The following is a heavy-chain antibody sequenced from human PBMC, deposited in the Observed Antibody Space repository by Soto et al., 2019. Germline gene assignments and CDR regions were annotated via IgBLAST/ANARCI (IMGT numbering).Heavy chain of an antibody. Sequence: EVQLLESGGGLEQPGGSLRLSCGASGFIFSNYAMSWVRQAPGKGLEWVSGISGSGGTTDYADSVKGRFTISRDNSKNTLYLQMNSLRVEDTAAYYCAKYPVLAALYGMHVWGQGTTVTVS. J-gene: IGHJ6*02. D-gene: IGHD2-15*01. CDR3: AKYPVLAALYGMHV. V-gene: IGHV3-23*01. CDR1: GFIFSNYA. CDR2: ISGSGGTT.